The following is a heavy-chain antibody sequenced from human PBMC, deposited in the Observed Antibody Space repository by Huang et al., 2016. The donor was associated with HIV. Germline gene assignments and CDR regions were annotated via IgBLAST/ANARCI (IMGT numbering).Heavy chain of an antibody. Sequence: QMTLKESGPTLVKPTQTLTLTCTFSGFSLRTSGVGVGWLRQPPGKALEWLALIYWYDDKRYSPSLKSRLTITKDTSKSQVVLTMTNMDPVDTATYYCAHGYSTSWSNWYFDLWGRGTLVTVSS. CDR2: IYWYDDK. V-gene: IGHV2-5*01. CDR1: GFSLRTSGVG. CDR3: AHGYSTSWSNWYFDL. D-gene: IGHD2-2*01. J-gene: IGHJ2*01.